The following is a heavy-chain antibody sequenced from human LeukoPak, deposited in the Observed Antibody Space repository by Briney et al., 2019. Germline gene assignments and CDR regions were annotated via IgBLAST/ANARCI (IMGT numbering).Heavy chain of an antibody. CDR3: ARVGIAVAGSPYWYFDL. D-gene: IGHD6-19*01. Sequence: EASMKVSCKASGYTFTGYYMHWVRQAPGQGLEWMGWINPNSGGTNYAQKFQGRVTMTRDTSISTAYMELSRLRSDDMAVYYCARVGIAVAGSPYWYFDLWGRGTLVTVSS. V-gene: IGHV1-2*02. CDR1: GYTFTGYY. CDR2: INPNSGGT. J-gene: IGHJ2*01.